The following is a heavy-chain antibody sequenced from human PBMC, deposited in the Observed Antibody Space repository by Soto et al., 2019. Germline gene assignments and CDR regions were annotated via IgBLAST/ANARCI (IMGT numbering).Heavy chain of an antibody. V-gene: IGHV3-74*01. CDR2: INSDGSST. Sequence: VGSVRLSCAASGFTFSSYWMHWVRQAPGKGLVWVSRINSDGSSTSYADSVKGRFTISRDNAKNTLYLQMNSLRAEDTAVYYCARCGGDCYSTFLDPWGQGTLVTVSS. D-gene: IGHD2-21*02. CDR3: ARCGGDCYSTFLDP. CDR1: GFTFSSYW. J-gene: IGHJ5*02.